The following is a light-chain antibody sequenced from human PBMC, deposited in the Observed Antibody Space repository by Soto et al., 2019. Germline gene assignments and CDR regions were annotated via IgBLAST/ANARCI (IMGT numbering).Light chain of an antibody. CDR3: QQSYSTPKYT. Sequence: DIQMTQSPSSLSASVGDRVTITCRASQSISSYLNLYQQKPGKAPKLLIYAASSLQSGVPSRFSGSGSGTDFTLTISSLQPEDFATYYCQQSYSTPKYTFGQGTKLEIK. CDR1: QSISSY. V-gene: IGKV1-39*01. J-gene: IGKJ2*01. CDR2: AAS.